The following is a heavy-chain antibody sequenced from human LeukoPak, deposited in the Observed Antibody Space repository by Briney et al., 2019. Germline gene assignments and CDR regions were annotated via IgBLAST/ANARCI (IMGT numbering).Heavy chain of an antibody. D-gene: IGHD4-17*01. Sequence: PSETLSLTCAVYGGSFSGYYWSWIRQPPGKGLEWIGEINHSGSTNYNPSLKSRVTISVDTSKNQFSLKLSSVTAADTAVYYCARHLNAYGDYRLWAFDIWGQGTMVTVSS. V-gene: IGHV4-34*01. J-gene: IGHJ3*02. CDR2: INHSGST. CDR3: ARHLNAYGDYRLWAFDI. CDR1: GGSFSGYY.